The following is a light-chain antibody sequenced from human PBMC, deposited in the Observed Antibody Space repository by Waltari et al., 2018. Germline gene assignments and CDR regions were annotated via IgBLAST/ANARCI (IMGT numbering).Light chain of an antibody. V-gene: IGLV1-47*01. Sequence: QSLLTQPPSASGTPGQRVTISCSGSSPNIGSNYVYWYQQFPGTAPKLLIYTDNERPSGVPDRFSGSKSGTSASLAISGLRSEDEADYYCATWDDSLSGPVFGGGTKVTVL. CDR1: SPNIGSNY. CDR2: TDN. J-gene: IGLJ2*01. CDR3: ATWDDSLSGPV.